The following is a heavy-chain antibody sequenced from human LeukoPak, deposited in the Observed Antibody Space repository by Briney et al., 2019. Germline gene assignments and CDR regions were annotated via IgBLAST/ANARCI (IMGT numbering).Heavy chain of an antibody. CDR1: GFTFSSYT. J-gene: IGHJ4*02. Sequence: NPGGSLRLSCAASGFTFSSYTINWVRQAPGKGLEWVSSISGSSYYIYYADSVRGRFTISRDNAKNSAYLQMNSLRAEDTAVYYCAKGQGVLEWLSLDYWGQGTLVTVSS. V-gene: IGHV3-21*01. D-gene: IGHD3-3*01. CDR2: ISGSSYYI. CDR3: AKGQGVLEWLSLDY.